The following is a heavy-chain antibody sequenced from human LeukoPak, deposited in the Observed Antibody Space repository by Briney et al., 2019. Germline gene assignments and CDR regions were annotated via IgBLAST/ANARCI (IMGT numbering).Heavy chain of an antibody. CDR1: GGSFSDYY. J-gene: IGHJ4*02. CDR3: ARGSDTAAGLY. V-gene: IGHV4-34*01. D-gene: IGHD6-13*01. CDR2: INHSGST. Sequence: SETLSLPCAVYGGSFSDYYWRWVRQPPGKGLEWVGEINHSGSTNYNPSLKSRVSISVDSSKNQSSLKLSSVTAANTAVYYCARGSDTAAGLYWGQGTLVTVSS.